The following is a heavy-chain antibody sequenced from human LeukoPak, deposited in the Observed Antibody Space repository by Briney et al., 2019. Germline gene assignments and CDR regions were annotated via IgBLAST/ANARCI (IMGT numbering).Heavy chain of an antibody. D-gene: IGHD3-9*01. CDR3: AKDSFEGDYFDY. Sequence: TGGSLRLSCAASGFTFSNYGMHWVRQAPGKGLEWVAVISYDGSNKYYADPVKGRFTISRDNSKNTLYLQMNSLRAEDTAVYYCAKDSFEGDYFDYWGQGTLVTVSS. CDR2: ISYDGSNK. V-gene: IGHV3-30*18. J-gene: IGHJ4*02. CDR1: GFTFSNYG.